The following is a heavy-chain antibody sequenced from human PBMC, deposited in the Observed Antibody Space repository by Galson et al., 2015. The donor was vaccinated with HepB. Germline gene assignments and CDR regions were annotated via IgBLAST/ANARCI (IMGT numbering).Heavy chain of an antibody. CDR3: AKDQDTAMAPGDYYYGMDV. CDR2: IWYDGSNK. CDR1: GFTFSSYG. Sequence: SLRLSCAASGFTFSSYGMHWVRQAPGQGLEWEAVIWYDGSNKYYADSVKGRFTISRDNSKNTLYLQMSSLRAEDTAVYYCAKDQDTAMAPGDYYYGMDVWGQGTTVTVSS. J-gene: IGHJ6*02. D-gene: IGHD5-18*01. V-gene: IGHV3-33*06.